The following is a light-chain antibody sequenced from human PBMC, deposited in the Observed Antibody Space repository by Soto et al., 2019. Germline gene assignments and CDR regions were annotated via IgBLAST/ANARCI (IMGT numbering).Light chain of an antibody. CDR1: NSDVGGYNS. Sequence: SALTQPASVSGSPGQSITISCTGTNSDVGGYNSVSWYQQHPGKAPKLMIYDVSDRPSGVSNRFSGSKSGNTASLTISGLQAEDEADYYCSSYTSSSTLDVLFGGGTKLTVL. V-gene: IGLV2-14*01. CDR3: SSYTSSSTLDVL. CDR2: DVS. J-gene: IGLJ2*01.